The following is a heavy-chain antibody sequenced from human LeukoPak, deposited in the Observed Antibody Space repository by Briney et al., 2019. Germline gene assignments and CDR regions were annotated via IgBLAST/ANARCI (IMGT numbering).Heavy chain of an antibody. D-gene: IGHD3-10*01. V-gene: IGHV3-66*01. J-gene: IGHJ4*02. CDR1: EFYW. CDR3: ARAQYSYGSGSYERDY. CDR2: IYGGDST. Sequence: GGSLRLSCAASEFYWMHWVRRAPGKGLEWVSVIYGGDSTYYADSVKGRFTISRDNSKNTLYLQMNSLRAEDTAVYYCARAQYSYGSGSYERDYWGQGTLVTVSS.